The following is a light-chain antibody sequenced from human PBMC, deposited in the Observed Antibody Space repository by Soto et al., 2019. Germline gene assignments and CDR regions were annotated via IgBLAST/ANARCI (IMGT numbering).Light chain of an antibody. CDR3: QVWDDAGDHVV. CDR2: YDS. J-gene: IGLJ2*01. V-gene: IGLV3-21*04. CDR1: NIGSKT. Sequence: SSVLTQSPSVSVAPGKTARISCGGSNIGSKTVHWYQQKPGQAPALVIDYDSDRPSGIPVRFSGSKSGNTATLTITRAEAGDEADYYCQVWDDAGDHVVFGGGTKLTVL.